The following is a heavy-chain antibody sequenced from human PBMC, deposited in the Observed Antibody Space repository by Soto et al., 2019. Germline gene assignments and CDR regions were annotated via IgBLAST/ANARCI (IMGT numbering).Heavy chain of an antibody. D-gene: IGHD2-2*01. CDR2: ISAYNGNT. V-gene: IGHV1-18*01. CDR3: ARDLGYCSSTSCYLRWFDP. CDR1: GYTFTSYG. Sequence: ASVKVSCKASGYTFTSYGISWVRQAPGQGLEWMGWISAYNGNTNYAQKLQGRVTMTTDTSTSTAYMELRSLRSDDTAVYYCARDLGYCSSTSCYLRWFDPWGQGTLVTVSS. J-gene: IGHJ5*02.